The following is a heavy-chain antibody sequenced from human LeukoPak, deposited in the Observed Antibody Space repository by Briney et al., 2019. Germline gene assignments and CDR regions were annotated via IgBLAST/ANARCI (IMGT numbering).Heavy chain of an antibody. V-gene: IGHV1-18*04. CDR3: ARDHYCSSTSCHRVWYYYYGMDV. J-gene: IGHJ6*04. CDR2: ISAYNGNT. CDR1: GYTFTSYG. D-gene: IGHD2-2*01. Sequence: ASVKVSCKASGYTFTSYGISWVRQAPGQGLEWMGWISAYNGNTNYAQKLQGGVTMTTDTSTSTAYMELRSLGSDDTAVYYCARDHYCSSTSCHRVWYYYYGMDVWGKGTTVTVSS.